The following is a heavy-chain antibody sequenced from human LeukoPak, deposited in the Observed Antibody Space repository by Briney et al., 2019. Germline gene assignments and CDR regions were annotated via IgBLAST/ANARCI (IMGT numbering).Heavy chain of an antibody. J-gene: IGHJ4*02. CDR2: IYYSGNT. V-gene: IGHV4-39*01. CDR3: ARVLGPTAPSAVQLWFLFDY. Sequence: SETLSLTCTVSGGSISSGSYYWGWIRQPPGKGLEWIGSIYYSGNTYYNPSLKSRVAMSVDTSENQFSLKLSSVTAADTAVYYCARVLGPTAPSAVQLWFLFDYWGQGTLVTVSS. CDR1: GGSISSGSYY. D-gene: IGHD5-18*01.